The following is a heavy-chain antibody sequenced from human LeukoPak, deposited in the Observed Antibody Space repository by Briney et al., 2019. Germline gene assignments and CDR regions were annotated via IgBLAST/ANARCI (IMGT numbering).Heavy chain of an antibody. CDR2: INPNSGGT. CDR3: ARERYCSGGSCYDY. J-gene: IGHJ4*02. CDR1: GYTFTGYY. Sequence: ASVKVSCKASGYTFTGYYMHWVRQAPGQGLEWMGWINPNSGGTNYAQKFQGRVTMTRDTSISTAYMELSRLRSDDTAVYYCARERYCSGGSCYDYWGQGTLVTVSS. V-gene: IGHV1-2*02. D-gene: IGHD2-15*01.